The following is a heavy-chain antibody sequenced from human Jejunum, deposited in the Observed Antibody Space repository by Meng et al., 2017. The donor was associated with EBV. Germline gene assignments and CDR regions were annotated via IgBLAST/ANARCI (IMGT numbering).Heavy chain of an antibody. CDR2: IYYSGNT. J-gene: IGHJ5*02. CDR1: GCSISKNLYY. Sequence: ELPECEPGLVKSSETLALTFTVSGCSISKNLYYWGWIRQPPGKGLEWIGTIYYSGNTYYSPSLKSRVTISVDTSKNQFSLQLNSVTAADTAVYYCARYSSSSGWLDPWGQGTLVTVSS. V-gene: IGHV4-39*07. CDR3: ARYSSSSGWLDP. D-gene: IGHD6-19*01.